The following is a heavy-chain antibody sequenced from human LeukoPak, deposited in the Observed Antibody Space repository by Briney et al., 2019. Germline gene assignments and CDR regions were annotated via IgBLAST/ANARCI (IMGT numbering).Heavy chain of an antibody. CDR1: GFTFSSYW. CDR2: IKQDGSEK. D-gene: IGHD5-24*01. J-gene: IGHJ4*02. Sequence: GGSLRLSCAGSGFTFSSYWMTWVRQAPGKGLEWVANIKQDGSEKYYVGSVKGRFTISRDNAKNSLYLQMNSLRAEDTAVYYCVREARESGGFDYWGQGTLVTVSS. CDR3: VREARESGGFDY. V-gene: IGHV3-7*01.